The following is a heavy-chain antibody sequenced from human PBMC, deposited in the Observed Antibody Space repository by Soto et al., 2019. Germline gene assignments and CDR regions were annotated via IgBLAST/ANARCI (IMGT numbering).Heavy chain of an antibody. V-gene: IGHV1-69*06. CDR3: ARDLFFLVYGAHPSPTPFPTQRSSDL. D-gene: IGHD3-10*02. CDR1: GGTFSSYA. CDR2: IIPIFGTA. J-gene: IGHJ2*01. Sequence: SVKVSCKASGGTFSSYAISWVRQAPGQGLEWMGGIIPIFGTANYAQKFQGSVTITADKSTSTPYMELSSLRSEDTAVYYCARDLFFLVYGAHPSPTPFPTQRSSDL.